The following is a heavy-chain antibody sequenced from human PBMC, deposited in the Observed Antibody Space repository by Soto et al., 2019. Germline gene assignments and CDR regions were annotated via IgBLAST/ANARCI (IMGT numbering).Heavy chain of an antibody. CDR3: ARVGIAVAGPWYFDY. D-gene: IGHD6-19*01. Sequence: SGPTLVNPTQTLTLTCTFSGFSLSTSGMCVSWIRQPPGKALEWLALIDWDDDKYYSTSLKTRLTISKDTSKNQVVLTMTNMDPVDTATYYCARVGIAVAGPWYFDYWGQGTLVTVSS. CDR1: GFSLSTSGMC. V-gene: IGHV2-70*01. CDR2: IDWDDDK. J-gene: IGHJ4*02.